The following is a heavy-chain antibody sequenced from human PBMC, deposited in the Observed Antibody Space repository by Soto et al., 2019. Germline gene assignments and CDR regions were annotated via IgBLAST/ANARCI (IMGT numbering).Heavy chain of an antibody. CDR3: ARRWKGLVRAFDI. D-gene: IGHD3-9*01. V-gene: IGHV3-9*03. CDR2: ISWNSGDM. CDR1: GFSFNEHA. Sequence: GGSLRLSCAASGFSFNEHAIHWVRQAPGKGLEWVSGISWNSGDMVFADSVKGRFSISRDNAKNSVYLQMNSLRAEDMALYYFARRWKGLVRAFDIWGQGTMVTVSS. J-gene: IGHJ3*02.